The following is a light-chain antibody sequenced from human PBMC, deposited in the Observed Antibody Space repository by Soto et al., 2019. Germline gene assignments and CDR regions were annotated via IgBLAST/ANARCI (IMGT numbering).Light chain of an antibody. J-gene: IGKJ2*03. CDR3: QQSLSTLLMYS. Sequence: DIQMTQSPSSLSASVGDSVTITCRASQSISTYLNWYQQQPGKAPKLLIYFASSLQSGVPSRFSGSGSGTDFTLTISSLLPEDSATYYCQQSLSTLLMYSFGQGTKLEIK. V-gene: IGKV1-39*01. CDR2: FAS. CDR1: QSISTY.